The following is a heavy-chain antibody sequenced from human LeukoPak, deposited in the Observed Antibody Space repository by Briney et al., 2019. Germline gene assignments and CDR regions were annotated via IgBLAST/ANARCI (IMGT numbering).Heavy chain of an antibody. CDR1: GGSISSGDYY. J-gene: IGHJ5*02. V-gene: IGHV4-30-4*08. D-gene: IGHD3-10*01. CDR2: IYYSGST. CDR3: ARVGYYYGSGSYYYNWFDP. Sequence: PSETLSLTCTVSGGSISSGDYYWSWIRQPPGKGLEWIGYIYYSGSTYYNPSLKSRVTISVDTSKNQFSLKLSSVTAADTAVYYCARVGYYYGSGSYYYNWFDPWGQGTLVTV.